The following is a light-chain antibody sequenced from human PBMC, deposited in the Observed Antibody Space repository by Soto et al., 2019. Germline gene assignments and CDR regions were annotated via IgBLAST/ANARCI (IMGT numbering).Light chain of an antibody. Sequence: DIQMTQSPSTLSASVGDRVTITCRASQSISSWLAWYQQKPGKAPNLPIYKASNLETGVPSRFSGSGSGTEFTLTISSLQPDDFATYYCQQYSTYFRTFGQGTKVEIK. CDR3: QQYSTYFRT. CDR1: QSISSW. CDR2: KAS. J-gene: IGKJ1*01. V-gene: IGKV1-5*03.